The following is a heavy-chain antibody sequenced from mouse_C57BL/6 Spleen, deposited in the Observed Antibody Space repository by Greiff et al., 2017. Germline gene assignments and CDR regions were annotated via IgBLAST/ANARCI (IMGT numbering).Heavy chain of an antibody. CDR2: IWSAGST. CDR1: GFSLTSYG. V-gene: IGHV2-6-1*01. D-gene: IGHD2-1*01. CDR3: ARHIYYGPLLAMDY. Sequence: VMLVESGPGLVAPSQSLSITCTVSGFSLTSYGVHWVRQPPGKGLEWLVVIWSAGSTTYNSALKSRLSISKDNSKSQVFLTMNSLQTDDTAMYYCARHIYYGPLLAMDYWGQGTSVTVSS. J-gene: IGHJ4*01.